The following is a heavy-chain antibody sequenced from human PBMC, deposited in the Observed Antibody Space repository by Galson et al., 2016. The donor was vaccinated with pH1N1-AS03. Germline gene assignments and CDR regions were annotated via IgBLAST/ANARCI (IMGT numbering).Heavy chain of an antibody. Sequence: PALVKPTQTLTLTCSFSGFSLSTGGVHVAWIRQPPGKALEWLALIFWDGETRYRPSLTSRLTITKDTSKNEVVLTMTNMDPVDTASYYCARSTQFNEGLDFWGQGILVTVSS. CDR3: ARSTQFNEGLDF. J-gene: IGHJ4*02. V-gene: IGHV2-5*02. CDR2: IFWDGET. D-gene: IGHD2-8*01. CDR1: GFSLSTGGVH.